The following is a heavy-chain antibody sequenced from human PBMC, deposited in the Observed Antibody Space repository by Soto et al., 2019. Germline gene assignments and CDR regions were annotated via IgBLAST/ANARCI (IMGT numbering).Heavy chain of an antibody. CDR3: ASPNNSDGGTAYDY. CDR1: GGSFSSHA. V-gene: IGHV1-69*06. D-gene: IGHD1-7*01. J-gene: IGHJ4*02. CDR2: IIPMFGSP. Sequence: QLQLVQSGAEVKKPGSSVIVSCKTSGGSFSSHAFSWIRQAPGQPFEWMGGIIPMFGSPNYAQKFQGRVTLTADNSTGTAYMELTSLRSDDKAVYYCASPNNSDGGTAYDYWGQGTLITVPS.